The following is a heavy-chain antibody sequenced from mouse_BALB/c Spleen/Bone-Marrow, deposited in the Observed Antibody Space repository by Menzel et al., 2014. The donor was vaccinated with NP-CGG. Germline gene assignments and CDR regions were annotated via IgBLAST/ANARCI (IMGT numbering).Heavy chain of an antibody. J-gene: IGHJ3*01. CDR2: IRNKANGYTT. V-gene: IGHV7-3*02. D-gene: IGHD1-1*01. CDR1: GFTFTDYY. CDR3: ARGWITTGFAY. Sequence: EVKLQASGGGLVQPGGSLRLSCATSGFTFTDYYMSWVRQPPGKALEWLGFIRNKANGYTTEYSASVKARFTISRDNSQSNLYLQMNTLRAEDSATYYCARGWITTGFAYWGQRTLVTVSA.